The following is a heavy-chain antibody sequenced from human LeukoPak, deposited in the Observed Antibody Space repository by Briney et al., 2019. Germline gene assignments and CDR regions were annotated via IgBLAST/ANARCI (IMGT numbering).Heavy chain of an antibody. CDR3: ARDKAPPDYGGNSGAYYYGMDV. D-gene: IGHD4-23*01. Sequence: GGSLRLSCAASGFTFSSYAMSWVRQAPEKGLEWVSAISGSGGSTYYADSVKGRFTISRDNSKNTLYLQMNSLRAEDTAVYYCARDKAPPDYGGNSGAYYYGMDVWGQGTTVTVSS. CDR2: ISGSGGST. V-gene: IGHV3-23*01. J-gene: IGHJ6*02. CDR1: GFTFSSYA.